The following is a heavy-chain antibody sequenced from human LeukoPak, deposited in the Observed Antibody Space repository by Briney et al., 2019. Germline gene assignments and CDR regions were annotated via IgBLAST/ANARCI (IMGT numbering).Heavy chain of an antibody. CDR3: AKGGGSSYYYYMDV. CDR2: ISGSVGIT. Sequence: GRSLRLSCAASGFTFSSYGMIWVRQAPGKGLEWVSAISGSVGITYHADSVKGRFTISGDNSKNTLYLQMNSLRAEDTAVYSCAKGGGSSYYYYMDVWGKGTTVTISS. CDR1: GFTFSSYG. V-gene: IGHV3-23*01. D-gene: IGHD6-13*01. J-gene: IGHJ6*03.